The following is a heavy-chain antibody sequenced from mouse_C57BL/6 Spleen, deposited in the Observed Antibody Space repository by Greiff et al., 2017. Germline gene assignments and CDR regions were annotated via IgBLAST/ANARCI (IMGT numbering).Heavy chain of an antibody. CDR1: GFTFSSYT. Sequence: EVKLVESGGGLVKPGGSLKLSCAASGFTFSSYTMSWVRQTPEKRLAWVATISGGGGNTYYPDSVKGRFTISRDNAKNTLYLQMSILRSEDTALYYCARQTQIYPGYFDVWGTGTTVTVSS. D-gene: IGHD2-1*01. CDR2: ISGGGGNT. V-gene: IGHV5-9*01. CDR3: ARQTQIYPGYFDV. J-gene: IGHJ1*03.